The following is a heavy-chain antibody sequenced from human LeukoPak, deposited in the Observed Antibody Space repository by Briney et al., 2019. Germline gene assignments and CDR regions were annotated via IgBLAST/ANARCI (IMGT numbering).Heavy chain of an antibody. CDR2: ISAYNGNT. D-gene: IGHD3-10*01. Sequence: ASVKVSCKASGYTFTSYGISWVRQAPGQGLEWMGWISAYNGNTNYAQNVQDRVTMTTDTSTSTAYMELRSLRSDDTAVYYCARDRYGSGSYCRFWGQGTLVTVSS. CDR3: ARDRYGSGSYCRF. CDR1: GYTFTSYG. J-gene: IGHJ4*02. V-gene: IGHV1-18*01.